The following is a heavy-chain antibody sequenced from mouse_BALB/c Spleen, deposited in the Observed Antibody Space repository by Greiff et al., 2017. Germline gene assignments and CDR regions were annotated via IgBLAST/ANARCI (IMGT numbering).Heavy chain of an antibody. D-gene: IGHD2-4*01. CDR2: IYPGDGDT. J-gene: IGHJ4*01. Sequence: QVQLQQSGAELARPGASVKLSCKASGYTFTSYWMQWVKQRPGQGLEWIGAIYPGDGDTRYTQKFKGKATLTADKSSSTAYMQLSSLASEDSAVYYCARGGTMIYYAMDYWGQGTSVTVSS. CDR1: GYTFTSYW. CDR3: ARGGTMIYYAMDY. V-gene: IGHV1-87*01.